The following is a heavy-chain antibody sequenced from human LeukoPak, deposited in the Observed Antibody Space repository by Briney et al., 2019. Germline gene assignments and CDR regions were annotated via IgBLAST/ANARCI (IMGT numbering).Heavy chain of an antibody. Sequence: GASVKVSCKASGYTFTSYGISWVRQAPGQGLEWMGWISAHNGNTNYAQKLQGRVTMTTDTSASTTYMELRSLRSDDTAVYYCARGDSGWWFDPWGQGTLVTVSS. D-gene: IGHD1-1*01. CDR2: ISAHNGNT. CDR3: ARGDSGWWFDP. CDR1: GYTFTSYG. J-gene: IGHJ5*02. V-gene: IGHV1-18*01.